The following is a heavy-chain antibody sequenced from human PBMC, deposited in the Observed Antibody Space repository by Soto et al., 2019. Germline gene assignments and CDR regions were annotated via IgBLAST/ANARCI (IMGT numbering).Heavy chain of an antibody. D-gene: IGHD6-19*01. Sequence: GESLRLSCAASGFTVSSNYMSWVRQAPGKGLEWVSVIYSGGSTYYADSVKGRFTISRDNSKNTLYLQMNSLRAEDTAVYYCARDQASSGWYYYFDYWGQGTLVTVSS. J-gene: IGHJ4*02. CDR1: GFTVSSNY. CDR2: IYSGGST. V-gene: IGHV3-66*01. CDR3: ARDQASSGWYYYFDY.